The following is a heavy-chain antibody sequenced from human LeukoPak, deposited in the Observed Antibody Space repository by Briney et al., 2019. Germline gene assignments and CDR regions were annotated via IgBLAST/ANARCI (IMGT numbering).Heavy chain of an antibody. D-gene: IGHD4-17*01. CDR3: ARRQYGTDHDVFDI. CDR2: IDPSDSYT. Sequence: LGESLKISCKGSGYSFTRYWITWVRQMPGKGLEWMGSIDPSDSYTNYSPSFQGHVTISADKSISTAYLQWSSLKASDTAMYYCARRQYGTDHDVFDIWGQGTMVTVSS. V-gene: IGHV5-10-1*01. J-gene: IGHJ3*02. CDR1: GYSFTRYW.